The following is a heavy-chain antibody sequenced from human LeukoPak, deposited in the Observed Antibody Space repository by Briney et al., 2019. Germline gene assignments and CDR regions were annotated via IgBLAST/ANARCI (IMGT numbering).Heavy chain of an antibody. Sequence: SETLSLTCTVSGGSISSYYWSWIRQPPGKGLEWIGYIYYSGSTNYNPSLKSRVTISVDTSKNQFSLKLSSVTAADTAVYYCARTIVGATEPYYYYGMDVWGQGTTVTASS. D-gene: IGHD1-26*01. J-gene: IGHJ6*02. V-gene: IGHV4-59*01. CDR2: IYYSGST. CDR3: ARTIVGATEPYYYYGMDV. CDR1: GGSISSYY.